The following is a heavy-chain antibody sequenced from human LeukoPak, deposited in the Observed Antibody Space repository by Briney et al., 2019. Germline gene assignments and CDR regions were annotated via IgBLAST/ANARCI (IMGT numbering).Heavy chain of an antibody. CDR2: ISYGGST. D-gene: IGHD1-7*01. V-gene: IGHV4-34*01. CDR1: GGSFSGYY. Sequence: PSETLSLTCAVYGGSFSGYYWGWIRQPPGKGLEWIGSISYGGSTRYNPSLKSRVTISVHTSKNQFSLNLSSVTAADTAVYYCARVPAGTIWFDPWGQGTLVIVSS. CDR3: ARVPAGTIWFDP. J-gene: IGHJ5*02.